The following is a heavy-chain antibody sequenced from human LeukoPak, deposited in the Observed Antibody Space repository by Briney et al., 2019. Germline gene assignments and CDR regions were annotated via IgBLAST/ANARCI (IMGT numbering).Heavy chain of an antibody. V-gene: IGHV3-7*01. D-gene: IGHD1-14*01. CDR1: GFNFNGYN. Sequence: PGGSLRLSCAASGFNFNGYNMAWVRQAPGKGLEWLTTADWAGIATEYTPSVRGRFTMSRDNTKNSIYLQMNSLSAEDTAVYFCVTEYWYRFDRWGPGILVTVSS. CDR3: VTEYWYRFDR. CDR2: ADWAGIAT. J-gene: IGHJ4*02.